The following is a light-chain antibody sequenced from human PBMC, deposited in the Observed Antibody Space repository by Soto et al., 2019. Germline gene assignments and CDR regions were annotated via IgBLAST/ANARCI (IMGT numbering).Light chain of an antibody. V-gene: IGLV2-23*01. CDR3: CSYAGSSTSV. Sequence: QSVLTQPASVSGSPGQSITISCTGTSSDAGNYNLVSWYQQHPGKAPKLMIYEGSKRSSGVSNRFSGSKSGNTASLTISILQAEDEADYYCCSYAGSSTSVFGTGTKVTVL. CDR2: EGS. J-gene: IGLJ1*01. CDR1: SSDAGNYNL.